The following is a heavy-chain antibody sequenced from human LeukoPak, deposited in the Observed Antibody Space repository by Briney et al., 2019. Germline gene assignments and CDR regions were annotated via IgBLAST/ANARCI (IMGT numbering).Heavy chain of an antibody. V-gene: IGHV3-11*01. CDR2: IDKSGTNI. Sequence: GGSLRLSCAASGFTFSDHYMGWIHQAPGKGLEWVSYIDKSGTNINYADSVKGRFTVSRDNTRNLLFLQMNSLSAEDTAVYFCAREERRLYGNPDHWGQGTLVTVSS. J-gene: IGHJ4*02. CDR1: GFTFSDHY. CDR3: AREERRLYGNPDH. D-gene: IGHD2/OR15-2a*01.